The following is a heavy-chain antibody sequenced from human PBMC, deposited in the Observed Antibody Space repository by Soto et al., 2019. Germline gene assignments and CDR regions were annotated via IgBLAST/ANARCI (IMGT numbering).Heavy chain of an antibody. CDR1: GYTFTSYG. D-gene: IGHD2-2*01. Sequence: ASVKVSCKASGYTFTSYGISWVRQAPGQGLEWMGWISAYNGITNYAQKLQGRVTMTTDTSTSTAYMELRSLRSDDTAVYYCARRAIVVVPAASRDYYYYMDVWGKGTTVTVSS. V-gene: IGHV1-18*01. J-gene: IGHJ6*03. CDR3: ARRAIVVVPAASRDYYYYMDV. CDR2: ISAYNGIT.